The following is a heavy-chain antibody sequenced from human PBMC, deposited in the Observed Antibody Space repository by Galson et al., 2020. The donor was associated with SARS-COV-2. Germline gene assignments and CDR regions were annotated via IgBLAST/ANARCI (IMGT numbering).Heavy chain of an antibody. D-gene: IGHD5-18*01. CDR2: IYTNGGT. V-gene: IGHV3-53*01. J-gene: IGHJ4*02. CDR3: ASPAYSDGLSLDY. Sequence: GESLKISCAASGFTFNSNYMTWVRRAPGKGLEWVSIIYTNGGTKYADSVRGRFTISRDNFQNTLYLQMNSLRAEDTAVYYCASPAYSDGLSLDYWGQGTLVTVSS. CDR1: GFTFNSNY.